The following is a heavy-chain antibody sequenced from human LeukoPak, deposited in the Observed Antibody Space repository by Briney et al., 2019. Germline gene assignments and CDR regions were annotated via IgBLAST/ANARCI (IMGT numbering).Heavy chain of an antibody. J-gene: IGHJ4*02. D-gene: IGHD5-12*01. Sequence: QPGGSLRLSCAASGFTFSNYAMSWVRQAPGKGLEWVSSMSGSGVYTYYADSVRGRFTISRDNSENKLYLRANSLRAEDTAVYYCGKGLNRDYSGIGDHWGQGTLVTVSS. V-gene: IGHV3-23*01. CDR3: GKGLNRDYSGIGDH. CDR1: GFTFSNYA. CDR2: MSGSGVYT.